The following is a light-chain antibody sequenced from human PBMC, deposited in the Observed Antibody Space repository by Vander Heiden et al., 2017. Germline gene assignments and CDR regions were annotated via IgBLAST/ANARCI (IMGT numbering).Light chain of an antibody. J-gene: IGLJ2*01. V-gene: IGLV3-21*02. CDR1: NIGSKS. CDR2: DDF. Sequence: SYVLTQTPSVSVAPGQTARVTCGGNNIGSKSVHWSQQRPGQAPVLVVYDDFDRPSGIPERFSGANSGNTATLTISRVEAGDEADYFCQVWDSSSVIFGGGTKLTVL. CDR3: QVWDSSSVI.